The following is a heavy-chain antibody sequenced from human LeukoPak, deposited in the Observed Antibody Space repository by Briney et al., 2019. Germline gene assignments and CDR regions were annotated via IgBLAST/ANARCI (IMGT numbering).Heavy chain of an antibody. CDR1: GYIFTNYD. V-gene: IGHV1-3*01. D-gene: IGHD4-23*01. CDR2: IIVGKGNT. J-gene: IGHJ3*01. Sequence: WASVTVSCKASGYIFTNYDIYWVRQAPGQRLEWMGWIIVGKGNTRYSQKFQGRVIITSDTSASTAYMELSSLRSEDTAVYYCTRDVMVGTGIALDVWGQGTMVTVSS. CDR3: TRDVMVGTGIALDV.